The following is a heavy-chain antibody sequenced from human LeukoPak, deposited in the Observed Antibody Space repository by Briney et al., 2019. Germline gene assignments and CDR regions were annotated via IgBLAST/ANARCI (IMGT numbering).Heavy chain of an antibody. CDR2: INPNSGGT. CDR1: GYTFTGYY. V-gene: IGHV1-2*02. Sequence: ASVKVSCKASGYTFTGYYMHWVRQAPGQGREWMGWINPNSGGTNYAQKFQGRVTMTRDTSISTAYMELSRLRSDDTAVYYCARGDNYDILTGYQTPSHLSDYWGQGTLVTVSS. D-gene: IGHD3-9*01. J-gene: IGHJ4*02. CDR3: ARGDNYDILTGYQTPSHLSDY.